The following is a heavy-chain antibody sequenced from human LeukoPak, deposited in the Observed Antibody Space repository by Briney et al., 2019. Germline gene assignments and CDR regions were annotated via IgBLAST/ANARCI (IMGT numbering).Heavy chain of an antibody. D-gene: IGHD6-13*01. CDR1: GGSISSYY. Sequence: SETLSLTYTVSGGSISSYYWSWIRQPPGRGLEWIGYIYYSGSTYYNPSLKSRVTISVDTSKNQFSLKLSSVTAADTAVYFCARAHAGTFDYWGQGTLVTVSS. V-gene: IGHV4-59*01. CDR3: ARAHAGTFDY. CDR2: IYYSGST. J-gene: IGHJ4*02.